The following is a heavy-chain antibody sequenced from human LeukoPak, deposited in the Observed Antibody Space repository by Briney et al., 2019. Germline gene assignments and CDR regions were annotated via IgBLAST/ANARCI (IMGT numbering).Heavy chain of an antibody. V-gene: IGHV1-2*02. CDR1: GYTFTGYY. CDR3: ARARGARFGELFLFDY. Sequence: ASVNVSCKASGYTFTGYYMHWVRQAPGQGLEWMGWINPNSGGTNYAQKFQGRVTMTRDTSISTAYMELSRLRSDDTAVYYCARARGARFGELFLFDYWGQGTLVTVSS. J-gene: IGHJ4*02. D-gene: IGHD3-10*01. CDR2: INPNSGGT.